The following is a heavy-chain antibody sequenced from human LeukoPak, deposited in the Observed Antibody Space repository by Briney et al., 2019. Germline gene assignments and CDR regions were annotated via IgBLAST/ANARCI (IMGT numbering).Heavy chain of an antibody. D-gene: IGHD4-11*01. CDR1: GGSISSYY. CDR2: IYYSGST. V-gene: IGHV4-59*01. CDR3: ARNDYSNYYLPFFDP. Sequence: SETLSLTCTVSGGSISSYYWRWIRQPPGKGLEWIGYIYYSGSTNYNPSLKSRVTISVDTSKNQFSLKLSSVTAADTAVYYCARNDYSNYYLPFFDPWGQGTLVTVSS. J-gene: IGHJ5*02.